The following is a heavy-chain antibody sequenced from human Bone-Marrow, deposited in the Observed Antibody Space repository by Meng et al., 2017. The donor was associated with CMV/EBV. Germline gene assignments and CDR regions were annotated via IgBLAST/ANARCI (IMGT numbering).Heavy chain of an antibody. J-gene: IGHJ6*02. CDR1: GFTSSDYL. Sequence: GGSLRLSCAASGFTSSDYLMSWISQAPGKGLVWVSYISSSGSTIYYADSVKGRFTISRDNAKNSLYLQMNSLRAEDTAVYYCARVPTMVRGVITGGGRHYYGMDVWGQGTTVTVSS. CDR3: ARVPTMVRGVITGGGRHYYGMDV. CDR2: ISSSGSTI. V-gene: IGHV3-11*01. D-gene: IGHD3-10*01.